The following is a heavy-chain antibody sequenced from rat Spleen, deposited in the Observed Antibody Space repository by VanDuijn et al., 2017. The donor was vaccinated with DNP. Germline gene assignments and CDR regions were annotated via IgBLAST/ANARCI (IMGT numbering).Heavy chain of an antibody. CDR2: ITNTGDIT. V-gene: IGHV5-31*01. J-gene: IGHJ2*01. CDR1: GFIFSNYW. Sequence: EVQLVESGGGPVQPGRSLKLSCVASGFIFSNYWMTWIRQAPGKGLEWVASITNTGDITYYSDSVKGRFSISRDNAKSTLYLQMDSLRSEETATYYCARAYYSAYYFDYWGQGVMVTVSS. D-gene: IGHD1-1*01. CDR3: ARAYYSAYYFDY.